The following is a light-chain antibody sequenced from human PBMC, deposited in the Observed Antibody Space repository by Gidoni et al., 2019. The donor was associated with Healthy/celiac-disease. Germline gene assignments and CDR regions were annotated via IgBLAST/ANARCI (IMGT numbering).Light chain of an antibody. CDR3: QQYGSSPRMYT. J-gene: IGKJ2*01. Sequence: EIVLTQSPGTLSLSPGERATLSCRASQSVSSSYLAWYQQKPGQAPRLLIYGASSRATGLPDRFSGSGSGTDFTLTISRLEPEDFAVYYCQQYGSSPRMYTFGQGTKLEIK. CDR2: GAS. V-gene: IGKV3-20*01. CDR1: QSVSSSY.